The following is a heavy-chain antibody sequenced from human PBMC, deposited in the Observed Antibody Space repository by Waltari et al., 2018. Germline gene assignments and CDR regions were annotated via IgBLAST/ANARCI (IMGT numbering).Heavy chain of an antibody. D-gene: IGHD6-13*01. J-gene: IGHJ3*02. Sequence: QLQLQESGPGLVKPSETLSLTCTVSGGSISSSSYYWGWIRQPPGKGLEWIGSIYYSGSTYYTPSLKSRVTISVDTSKNQFSLKLSSVTAADTAVYYCARHGPYSSNWTLGAFDIWGQGTMVTVSS. CDR1: GGSISSSSYY. V-gene: IGHV4-39*01. CDR2: IYYSGST. CDR3: ARHGPYSSNWTLGAFDI.